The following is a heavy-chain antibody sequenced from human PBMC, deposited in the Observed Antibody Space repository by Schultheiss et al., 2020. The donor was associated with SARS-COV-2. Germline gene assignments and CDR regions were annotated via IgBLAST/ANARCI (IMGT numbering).Heavy chain of an antibody. D-gene: IGHD6-19*01. V-gene: IGHV3-30*03. CDR1: GFTFSSYS. Sequence: GESLKISCAASGFTFSSYSMSWVRQAPGKGLEWVAVILYDGSNKYYADSVKGRFTISRDNSKNTLYLQMNSLRAEDTAVYYCARDRVADAYYYGMDVWGQGTTVTVSS. CDR3: ARDRVADAYYYGMDV. CDR2: ILYDGSNK. J-gene: IGHJ6*02.